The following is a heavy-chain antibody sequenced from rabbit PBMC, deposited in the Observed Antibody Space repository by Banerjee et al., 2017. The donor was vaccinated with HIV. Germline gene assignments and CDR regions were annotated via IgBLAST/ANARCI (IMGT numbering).Heavy chain of an antibody. CDR1: GSDISSNA. Sequence: QLEESGGGLVQPEGSLTLTCKASGSDISSNAMCWVRQAPGKGLELIACIYSSNGDKWYASWVNGRFTISRSTSLNTVDLKMTSLTVADTATYFCGRDRDGDAGYGSLALWGPGTLVTVS. CDR2: IYSSNGDK. J-gene: IGHJ4*01. CDR3: GRDRDGDAGYGSLAL. D-gene: IGHD6-1*01. V-gene: IGHV1S47*01.